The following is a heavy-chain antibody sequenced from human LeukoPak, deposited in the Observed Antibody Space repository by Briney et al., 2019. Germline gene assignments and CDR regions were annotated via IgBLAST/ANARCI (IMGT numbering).Heavy chain of an antibody. CDR2: IYYSGST. D-gene: IGHD6-19*01. Sequence: SETLSLTCTVSGGSISSYYWSWIRQPPGKGLEWIGYIYYSGSTNYNPSLKSRVTISVDTSKNQFSLKLSSVTAADTAVYYCARRGGSGWYVYFDYWGQGTLVTASS. J-gene: IGHJ4*02. V-gene: IGHV4-59*08. CDR3: ARRGGSGWYVYFDY. CDR1: GGSISSYY.